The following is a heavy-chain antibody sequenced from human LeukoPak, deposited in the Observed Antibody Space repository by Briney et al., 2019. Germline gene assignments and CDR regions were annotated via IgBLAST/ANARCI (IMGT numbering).Heavy chain of an antibody. D-gene: IGHD1-7*01. CDR1: GYTFTGYY. Sequence: ASVTVSCTASGYTFTGYYMHWVRQAPGQGLEWMGWINPNSGGTNYAQKFQGRVTMTRDTSISTAYMELSRLRSDDTAVYYCARETTLYYGMDVWGQGTTVTVSS. J-gene: IGHJ6*02. CDR3: ARETTLYYGMDV. V-gene: IGHV1-2*02. CDR2: INPNSGGT.